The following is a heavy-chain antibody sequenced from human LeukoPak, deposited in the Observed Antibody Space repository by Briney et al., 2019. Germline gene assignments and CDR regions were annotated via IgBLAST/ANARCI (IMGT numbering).Heavy chain of an antibody. CDR3: ARVKDTSYGMDV. V-gene: IGHV3-33*01. CDR2: IWFDGSNK. CDR1: GFTFSTSG. Sequence: GGSLRLSCAASGFTFSTSGMHWVRQAPGKGLEWVAVIWFDGSNKYYGDSVKGRFTISRDNSKNTVFLQMNSLRAEDTAVYYCARVKDTSYGMDVWGQGTTLTVSS. J-gene: IGHJ6*02. D-gene: IGHD2-15*01.